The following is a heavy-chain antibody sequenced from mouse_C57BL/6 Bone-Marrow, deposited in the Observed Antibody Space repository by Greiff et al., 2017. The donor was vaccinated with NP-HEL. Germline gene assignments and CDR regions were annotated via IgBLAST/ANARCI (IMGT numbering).Heavy chain of an antibody. Sequence: VKLQQPGAELVMPGASVKLSCKASGYTFTSYWMHWVKQRPGQGLEWIGEIDPSDSYTNYNQKFKGKSTLTVDKSSSTAYMQLSSLTSEDSAVYYCAREVVAWFAYWGQGTLVTVSA. D-gene: IGHD1-1*02. CDR2: IDPSDSYT. V-gene: IGHV1-69*01. CDR1: GYTFTSYW. CDR3: AREVVAWFAY. J-gene: IGHJ3*01.